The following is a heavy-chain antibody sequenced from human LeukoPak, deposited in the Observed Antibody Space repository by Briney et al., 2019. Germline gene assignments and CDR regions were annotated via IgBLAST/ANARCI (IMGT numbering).Heavy chain of an antibody. CDR3: AKVLAVTSYGAKSVFDH. V-gene: IGHV3-30*02. Sequence: GGSLRLSCAAPGFTFSNYGMHWVRQAPGKGLEWVAFIWYDGSNKYYADSVKGRFTISRDNSKNTVYLQMNSLRAEDTAVYYCAKVLAVTSYGAKSVFDHWGQGTLVTVSS. CDR1: GFTFSNYG. D-gene: IGHD4-23*01. J-gene: IGHJ4*02. CDR2: IWYDGSNK.